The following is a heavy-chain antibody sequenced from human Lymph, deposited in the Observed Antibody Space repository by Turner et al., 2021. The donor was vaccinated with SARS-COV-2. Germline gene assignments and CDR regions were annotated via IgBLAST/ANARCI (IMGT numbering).Heavy chain of an antibody. CDR2: IDSGGTT. V-gene: IGHV3-53*02. D-gene: IGHD6-13*01. J-gene: IGHJ6*02. CDR3: ARDLGTYGMDV. CDR1: GIIVSRNY. Sequence: EVQLLETGGGVSQPGGSMRLSCAASGIIVSRNYMNWVGQAAGKGLEWVSVIDSGGTTYYADSVKGRFTISRDNSKNTLYLQMNSLRVEDTAVYYCARDLGTYGMDVWGQGTTVTVSS.